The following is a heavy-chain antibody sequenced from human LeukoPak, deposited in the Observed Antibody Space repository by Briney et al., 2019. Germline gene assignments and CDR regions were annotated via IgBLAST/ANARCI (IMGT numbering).Heavy chain of an antibody. Sequence: SETLSLTCTVSGGSISSSSYYWGWIRQPPGKGLEWIGSIYYSGSTYYNPSLKSRVTISVDTSKNQFSLKLSSVTAADTAVYYCARGYGSGSYYLPVRRDPGFDYWGQGTLVTVSS. CDR2: IYYSGST. J-gene: IGHJ4*02. V-gene: IGHV4-39*07. CDR1: GGSISSSSYY. D-gene: IGHD3-10*01. CDR3: ARGYGSGSYYLPVRRDPGFDY.